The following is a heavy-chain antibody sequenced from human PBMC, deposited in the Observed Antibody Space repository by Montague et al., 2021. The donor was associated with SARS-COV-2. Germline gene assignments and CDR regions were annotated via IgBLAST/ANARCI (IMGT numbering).Heavy chain of an antibody. CDR3: ARVLGGSCSGGSCYRGWYFDL. Sequence: TLSLTCTVSGGSISSGGYYWSWIRQHPGKGLEWIGYIYYSGSTYYNPSLKSRVTISVDTSKNQFSLKLSSVTAADTAVYYCARVLGGSCSGGSCYRGWYFDLWGRGTLVTVSS. V-gene: IGHV4-31*03. CDR1: GGSISSGGYY. J-gene: IGHJ2*01. D-gene: IGHD2-15*01. CDR2: IYYSGST.